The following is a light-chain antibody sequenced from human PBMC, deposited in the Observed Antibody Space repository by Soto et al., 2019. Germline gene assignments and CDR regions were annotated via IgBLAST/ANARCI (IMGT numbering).Light chain of an antibody. Sequence: DVQMTQSPSSLSASVGDRVTVTCRTGQSINNHLNWYQQKPGEAPKLLIYGASSLHYGVPSRFSGGGSGTAFTLTISSLQPEDSATYYCQQSYSTLYTFGQGTKVDI. CDR3: QQSYSTLYT. CDR2: GAS. J-gene: IGKJ2*01. CDR1: QSINNH. V-gene: IGKV1-39*01.